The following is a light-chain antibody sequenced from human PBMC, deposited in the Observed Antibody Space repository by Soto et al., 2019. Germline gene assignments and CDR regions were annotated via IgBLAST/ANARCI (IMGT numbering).Light chain of an antibody. CDR3: QQYNDFQYS. CDR1: QNIGSW. J-gene: IGKJ2*01. Sequence: DIQMTQSPSTLSASVGDGVTITCRASQNIGSWLAWYKQKPGEAPKLLIYKATNLQSGVPSRFSGSGSGTDFSLTISSLQPVDSATYFCQQYNDFQYSFGPGTKLDI. CDR2: KAT. V-gene: IGKV1-5*03.